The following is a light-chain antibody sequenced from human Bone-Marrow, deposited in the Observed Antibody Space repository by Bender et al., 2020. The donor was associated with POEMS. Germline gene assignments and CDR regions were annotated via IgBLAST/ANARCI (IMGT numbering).Light chain of an antibody. V-gene: IGLV1-51*01. CDR1: SSNIGNNF. CDR3: ETWDNSLGTGLYWV. Sequence: QSVLTQPPSVSAAPGQKLTISCSGSSSNIGNNFVSWYQQFPGTAPKLLIYDNNKRPSGIPDRFSASKSGTSATLAITGLQTEDEADYYCETWDNSLGTGLYWVFGGGTKLTVL. CDR2: DNN. J-gene: IGLJ3*02.